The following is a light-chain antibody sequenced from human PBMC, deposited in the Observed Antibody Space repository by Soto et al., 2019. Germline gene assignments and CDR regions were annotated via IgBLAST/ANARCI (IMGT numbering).Light chain of an antibody. CDR1: QSISSW. CDR3: QQYNTCPYS. CDR2: KAS. V-gene: IGKV1-5*03. Sequence: DIQMTQSPSTLSASEGDRVTITCRASQSISSWLAWYQQKPGKAPKLLIQKASSLEGGVPSRFGGSESGSESTLANTTFQPNDLPTYYCQQYNTCPYSFGQGTKLYIK. J-gene: IGKJ2*01.